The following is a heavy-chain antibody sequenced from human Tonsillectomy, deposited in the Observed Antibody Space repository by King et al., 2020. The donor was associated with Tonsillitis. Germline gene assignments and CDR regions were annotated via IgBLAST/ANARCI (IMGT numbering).Heavy chain of an antibody. CDR3: ARYNPLPGNSDAFDI. J-gene: IGHJ3*02. D-gene: IGHD3-9*01. CDR1: GGSINSYY. V-gene: IGHV4-59*08. CDR2: IHYSGNP. Sequence: VQLQESGPGLVKPSETLSLTCTVSGGSINSYYWSWIRQPPGKGLEWIGHIHYSGNPKYNPSLKSRVTISIDTSKKHFSLKLGSVTAADTAIYYCARYNPLPGNSDAFDIWGQGTMVPVSS.